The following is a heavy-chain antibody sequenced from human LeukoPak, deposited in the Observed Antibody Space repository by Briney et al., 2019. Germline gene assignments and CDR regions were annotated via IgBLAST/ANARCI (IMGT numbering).Heavy chain of an antibody. CDR1: GFTVSSNY. Sequence: GGSPRLSCAASGFTVSSNYMSWVRQAPGKGLEWVSIIYSGGSTFYADSVKGRFTISRDNSKNTLYLQMNSLRAEDTAVYYCARGGSYLSAFDIWGQGTMVTVSS. CDR2: IYSGGST. CDR3: ARGGSYLSAFDI. J-gene: IGHJ3*02. V-gene: IGHV3-53*01. D-gene: IGHD1-26*01.